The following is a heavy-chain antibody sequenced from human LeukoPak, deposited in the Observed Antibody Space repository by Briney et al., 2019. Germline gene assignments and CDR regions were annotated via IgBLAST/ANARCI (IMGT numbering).Heavy chain of an antibody. Sequence: PGGSLRLSCAASGFAFSSCAMSWVRQAPGKGLEWVGRIKSKTDGGTTDYAAPVKGRFTISRDDSKNTLYLQMNSLKTEDTAVYYCTTPSYYDLWSGYSTYWGQGTLVTVSS. V-gene: IGHV3-15*01. D-gene: IGHD3-3*01. CDR3: TTPSYYDLWSGYSTY. J-gene: IGHJ4*02. CDR1: GFAFSSCA. CDR2: IKSKTDGGTT.